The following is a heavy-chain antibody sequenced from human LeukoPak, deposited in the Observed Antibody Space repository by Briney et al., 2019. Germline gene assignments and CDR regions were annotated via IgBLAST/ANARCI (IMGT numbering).Heavy chain of an antibody. CDR1: GFTFSSHW. Sequence: GGSLRLSCAASGFTFSSHWMHWVRQAPGKGLVWVSFINNDGGVTSYADSVKGRFTISRDNAKNTLYLQMNSLRAEDTAVYYCARTNTYYYDSSGYQVDAFDIWGQGTMVTVSS. V-gene: IGHV3-74*01. J-gene: IGHJ3*02. CDR3: ARTNTYYYDSSGYQVDAFDI. CDR2: INNDGGVT. D-gene: IGHD3-22*01.